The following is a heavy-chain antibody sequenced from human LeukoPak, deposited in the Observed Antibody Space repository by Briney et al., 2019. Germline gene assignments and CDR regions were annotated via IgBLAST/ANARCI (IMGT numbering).Heavy chain of an antibody. CDR3: AKEKYSSGEDYYFDY. J-gene: IGHJ4*02. CDR2: ISGSGGST. V-gene: IGHV3-23*01. D-gene: IGHD6-19*01. Sequence: PGGSLRLSCAASGFTFSSYAMSWVRQAPGKGLEWVSGISGSGGSTDYADSVKGRFTISRDNSKNTLYLQMNSLRAEDTAVYYCAKEKYSSGEDYYFDYWGQGTLVTVSS. CDR1: GFTFSSYA.